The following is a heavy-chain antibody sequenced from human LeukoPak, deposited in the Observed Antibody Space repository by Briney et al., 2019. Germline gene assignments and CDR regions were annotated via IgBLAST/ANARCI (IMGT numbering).Heavy chain of an antibody. D-gene: IGHD6-6*01. CDR2: ISGSSSHI. V-gene: IGHV3-21*01. CDR3: ARGREGIAARWWVEEPRGYFFDP. CDR1: GFTFSTYN. Sequence: GGSLRLSCAASGFTFSTYNMNWVRQAPGKGLEWASCISGSSSHIYYADSVKGRFTISRDNAKNSLYLQMNSLRADDTAVYYCARGREGIAARWWVEEPRGYFFDPWGQGTPVTVFS. J-gene: IGHJ5*02.